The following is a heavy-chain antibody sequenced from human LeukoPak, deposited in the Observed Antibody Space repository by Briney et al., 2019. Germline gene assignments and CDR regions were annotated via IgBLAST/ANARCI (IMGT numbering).Heavy chain of an antibody. J-gene: IGHJ4*02. CDR3: VKSIDRTKAPAWGYYFDR. CDR2: IGYNTGVI. V-gene: IGHV3-9*01. CDR1: GFNFNDFA. Sequence: PGGSLRLSCAASGFNFNDFAMHWVRQAPGKGLEWVSGIGYNTGVIDYADSVKGRFTISRDNAKNSLYLQMNSLRTEDTASYYCVKSIDRTKAPAWGYYFDRWGQGTLVTVSS. D-gene: IGHD1-14*01.